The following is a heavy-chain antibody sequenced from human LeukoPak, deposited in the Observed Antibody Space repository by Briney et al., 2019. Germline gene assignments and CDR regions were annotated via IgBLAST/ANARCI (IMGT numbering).Heavy chain of an antibody. CDR1: GFTFSSYS. V-gene: IGHV3-21*01. J-gene: IGHJ5*02. D-gene: IGHD6-19*01. Sequence: PGGSLRLSCAASGFTFSSYSMTWVRQAPGKGLEWVSSISSSSSYIYYADSVKGRFTISRDNAKNSLYLQMNSLRAEDTAVYYCARANLSTTAAIAVAGTGNWFDPWGQGTLVTVSS. CDR3: ARANLSTTAAIAVAGTGNWFDP. CDR2: ISSSSSYI.